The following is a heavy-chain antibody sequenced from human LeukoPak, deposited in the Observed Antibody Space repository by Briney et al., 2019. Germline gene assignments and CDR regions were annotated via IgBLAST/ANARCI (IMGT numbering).Heavy chain of an antibody. V-gene: IGHV3-23*01. D-gene: IGHD3-10*01. J-gene: IGHJ4*02. CDR2: ISSGGGST. Sequence: GGSLRLSCAASGFTFSSYAMSWVRQAPGKGLEWVSAISSGGGSTYYADSVKGRFTISRDNSKNTLYLQMNSLRAEDTAVYYCAKRSYGSGSYYNNPPYYFDYWGQGTLVTVSS. CDR1: GFTFSSYA. CDR3: AKRSYGSGSYYNNPPYYFDY.